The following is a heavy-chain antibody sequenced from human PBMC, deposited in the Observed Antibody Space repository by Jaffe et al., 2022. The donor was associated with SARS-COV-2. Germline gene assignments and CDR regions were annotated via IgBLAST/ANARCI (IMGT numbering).Heavy chain of an antibody. V-gene: IGHV4-61*02. CDR3: ARVEGYGDYVDY. CDR2: IYTSGST. J-gene: IGHJ4*02. CDR1: GGSISSGSYY. Sequence: QVQLQESGPGLVKPSQTLSLTCTVSGGSISSGSYYWSWIRQPAGKGLEWIGRIYTSGSTNYNPSLKSRVTISVDTSKNQFSLKLSSVTAADTAVYYCARVEGYGDYVDYWGQGTLVTVSS. D-gene: IGHD4-17*01.